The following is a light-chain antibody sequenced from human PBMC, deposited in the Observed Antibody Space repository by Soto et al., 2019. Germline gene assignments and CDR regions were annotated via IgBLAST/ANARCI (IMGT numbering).Light chain of an antibody. CDR3: QQYGSSPLT. V-gene: IGKV3-20*01. CDR2: GAS. J-gene: IGKJ4*01. CDR1: QSVSSDF. Sequence: EIVLTQSPGTLSLSPGERASLSCTTSQSVSSDFLAWYQQTPGQAPRLLIHGASSRATDIPDRFSGSGSGTDFTLTISRLEPEDFAVYYCQQYGSSPLTFGGGTKVEIK.